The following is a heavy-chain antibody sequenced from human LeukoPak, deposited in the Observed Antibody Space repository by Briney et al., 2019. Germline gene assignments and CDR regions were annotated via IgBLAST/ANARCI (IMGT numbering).Heavy chain of an antibody. V-gene: IGHV1-69*05. CDR3: ARDSDDSSGYYYWYFDL. D-gene: IGHD3-22*01. CDR1: GGTFSSYA. J-gene: IGHJ2*01. Sequence: ASVKVSCKASGGTFSSYAISWVRQAPGQGLEWMGRIIPIFGTANYAQKFQGRVTITTDESTSTAYMELSSLRSEDTAVYYCARDSDDSSGYYYWYFDLWGRGTLVTVSP. CDR2: IIPIFGTA.